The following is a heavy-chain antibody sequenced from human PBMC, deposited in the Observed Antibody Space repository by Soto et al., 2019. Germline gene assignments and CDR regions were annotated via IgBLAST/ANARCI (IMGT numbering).Heavy chain of an antibody. CDR1: GGSISSGGFS. J-gene: IGHJ6*02. CDR3: VRDRGGGSGNYYKSHGMDV. D-gene: IGHD3-10*01. V-gene: IGHV4-30-2*01. CDR2: IYHSGST. Sequence: QLQESGSGLVKPSQTLSLTCSVSGGSISSGGFSWSWIRQPPGKGLEWIGYIYHSGSTSHNPSLKSRVTISVDRAKNQCSLKLRSVTAADTAIYYCVRDRGGGSGNYYKSHGMDVWGQGTTVTVSS.